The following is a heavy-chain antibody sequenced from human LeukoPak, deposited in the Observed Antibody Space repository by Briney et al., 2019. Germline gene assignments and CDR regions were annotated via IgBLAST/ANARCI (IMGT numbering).Heavy chain of an antibody. D-gene: IGHD2-2*01. J-gene: IGHJ4*02. CDR1: GYSISSGYY. CDR2: IYHSGST. Sequence: SETLSLTCTVSGYSISSGYYWGWIRQPPGKGLEWIGSIYHSGSTYYNPSLKSRVTISVDTSKNQFSLKLNSVTAADTAVYYCARGYSTSWTYYFDYWGQGALVTVSS. CDR3: ARGYSTSWTYYFDY. V-gene: IGHV4-38-2*02.